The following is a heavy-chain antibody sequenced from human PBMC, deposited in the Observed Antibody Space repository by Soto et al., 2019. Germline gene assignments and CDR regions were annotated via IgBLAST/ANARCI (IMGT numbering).Heavy chain of an antibody. V-gene: IGHV1-69*13. J-gene: IGHJ6*02. D-gene: IGHD2-15*01. Sequence: GASVKVSCKASGYTFTSYGISWVRQAPGQGLEWMGGIIPIFGTANYAQKFQGRVTITADESTSTAYMELSSLRSEDTAVYYCARAGRGYCSGGSCYSGLHGMDVWGQGTTVTVSS. CDR3: ARAGRGYCSGGSCYSGLHGMDV. CDR1: GYTFTSYG. CDR2: IIPIFGTA.